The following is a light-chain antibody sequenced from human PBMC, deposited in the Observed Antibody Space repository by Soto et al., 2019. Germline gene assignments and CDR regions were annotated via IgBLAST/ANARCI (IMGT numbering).Light chain of an antibody. V-gene: IGKV4-1*01. CDR1: QSILYSSDNRNY. CDR2: STS. CDR3: QQYYNSPYT. J-gene: IGKJ2*01. Sequence: DIVMTQSPDSLAVSLGERATINCKSSQSILYSSDNRNYLVWYQQKPGLPPKMLMSSTSTRPSGVPGRFSGSGSGTDFNLTNSSLQAEDVAVYYCQQYYNSPYTFGQGTKLESK.